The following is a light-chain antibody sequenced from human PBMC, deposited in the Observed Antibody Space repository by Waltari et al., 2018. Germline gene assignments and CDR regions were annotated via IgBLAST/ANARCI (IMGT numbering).Light chain of an antibody. CDR1: NIGSKT. V-gene: IGLV3-21*04. CDR3: QVWDSSGDLVV. J-gene: IGLJ2*01. CDR2: NDS. Sequence: SYVLTQPPSVSVAPGQTARITCGENNIGSKTVHWYQQKPGQAPLLVIYNDSDRPSGIPERFSGSNSGNTATLTISRVEAGDEADYYCQVWDSSGDLVVFGGGTKLTVL.